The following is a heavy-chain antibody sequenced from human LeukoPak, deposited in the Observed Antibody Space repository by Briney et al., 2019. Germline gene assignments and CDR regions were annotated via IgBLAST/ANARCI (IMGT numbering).Heavy chain of an antibody. J-gene: IGHJ4*02. V-gene: IGHV4-4*07. D-gene: IGHD1-1*01. CDR1: GGSISGYY. CDR3: ARAKQLEKFYFDY. Sequence: SETLSLTCTVSGGSISGYYWSWIRQSAGKGLERIGHIYTTGSTNYNPSFKSRVTVSVDRSKNQFSLKLSSVTAADTAVYYCARAKQLEKFYFDYWGRGTLVTVSS. CDR2: IYTTGST.